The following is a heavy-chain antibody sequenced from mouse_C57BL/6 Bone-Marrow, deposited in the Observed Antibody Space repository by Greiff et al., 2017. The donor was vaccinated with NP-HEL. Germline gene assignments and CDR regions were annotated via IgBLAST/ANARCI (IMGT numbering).Heavy chain of an antibody. CDR3: AKRAPRPLYAMDY. Sequence: VKLMESGPGLVAPSQSLSITCTVSGFSLTSYGVDWVRQPPGKGLEWLGVIWGGGSTNYNSALMSRLSISQDNSKSQVFLKMNSLQTDDTAMYYCAKRAPRPLYAMDYWGQGTSVTVSS. CDR1: GFSLTSYG. CDR2: IWGGGST. V-gene: IGHV2-9*01. D-gene: IGHD3-3*01. J-gene: IGHJ4*01.